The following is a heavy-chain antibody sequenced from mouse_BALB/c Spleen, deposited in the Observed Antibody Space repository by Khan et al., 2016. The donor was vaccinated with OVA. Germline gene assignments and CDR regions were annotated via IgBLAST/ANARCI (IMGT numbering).Heavy chain of an antibody. V-gene: IGHV1-9*01. CDR1: GYTFSTYW. CDR3: ARGGLRLRFFYTMDY. Sequence: VQLQESGAELMKPGASVKISCKATGYTFSTYWIEWVKQRPGHGLEWIGEILPEYFSTNYNAKFKGKATFTADTSSNTATMQLSSLTSEDAAVYYCARGGLRLRFFYTMDYWGQGTSVTISS. D-gene: IGHD1-2*01. CDR2: ILPEYFST. J-gene: IGHJ4*01.